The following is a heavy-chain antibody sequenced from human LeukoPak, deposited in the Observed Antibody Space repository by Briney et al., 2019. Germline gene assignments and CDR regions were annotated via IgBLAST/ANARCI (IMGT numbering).Heavy chain of an antibody. CDR2: IFHSGTT. CDR1: GFSISSGYY. V-gene: IGHV4-38-2*02. D-gene: IGHD3-22*01. J-gene: IGHJ6*02. CDR3: ARDRYYYDSSGYRYYYYGMDV. Sequence: SETLSLTCTVSGFSISSGYYWGWIRQPPGKGLEWIGSIFHSGTTYYNPSLKGRVTISVDTSKNQFSLKVDSVTAADTAVYYCARDRYYYDSSGYRYYYYGMDVWGQGTTVTVSS.